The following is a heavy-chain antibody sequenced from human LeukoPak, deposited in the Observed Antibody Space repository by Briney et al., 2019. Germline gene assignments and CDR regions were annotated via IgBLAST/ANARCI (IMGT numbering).Heavy chain of an antibody. D-gene: IGHD3-3*01. CDR2: IYYSGSI. Sequence: PSQTLSLTCTVSGGSISSSSYYWGWIRQPPGKGLEWIGSIYYSGSIYYNPSLKSRVTISVDTSKIQFSLKLSSVTAADTAVYYCARRYYDFWSGYYVFDYWGQGTLVTVSS. CDR3: ARRYYDFWSGYYVFDY. V-gene: IGHV4-39*01. J-gene: IGHJ4*02. CDR1: GGSISSSSYY.